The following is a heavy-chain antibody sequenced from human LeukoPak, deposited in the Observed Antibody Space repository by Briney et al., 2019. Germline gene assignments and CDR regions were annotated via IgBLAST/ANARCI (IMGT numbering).Heavy chain of an antibody. V-gene: IGHV1-46*01. J-gene: IGHJ4*02. CDR3: AREIGPIQLHLWGSAFDY. CDR2: LNPGGGSR. CDR1: GGTFSSYA. Sequence: GASVKVSCKASGGTFSSYAISWVRQAPGQGLEWMGILNPGGGSRNYAQKFQGRVTMTRDTSTSTVYMELSSLRSEDTAVHYCAREIGPIQLHLWGSAFDYWGQGTLVTVSS. D-gene: IGHD5-18*01.